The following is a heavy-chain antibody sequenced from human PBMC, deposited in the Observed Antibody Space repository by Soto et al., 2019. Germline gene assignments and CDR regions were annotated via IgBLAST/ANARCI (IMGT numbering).Heavy chain of an antibody. CDR1: GYFFTNFW. D-gene: IGHD5-12*01. J-gene: IGHJ6*03. CDR2: IHPGDSDI. Sequence: GESLKISCKGSGYFFTNFWIGWVRQMPGKGLEWMGVIHPGDSDIRKSPSLQGQVTISADNSITTAYLQWSRLKASDTGMYYCVTIMSGYDWGLYYMDVWGKGTTVTVSS. V-gene: IGHV5-51*01. CDR3: VTIMSGYDWGLYYMDV.